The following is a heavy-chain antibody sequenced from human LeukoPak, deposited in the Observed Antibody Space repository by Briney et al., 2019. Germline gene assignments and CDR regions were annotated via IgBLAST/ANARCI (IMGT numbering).Heavy chain of an antibody. CDR3: ARVPARIAAAPFDY. CDR2: IYYSGST. CDR1: GGSISSYY. Sequence: SETLSLTCTVSGGSISSYYWSWIRQPPGKGLEWIGYIYYSGSTNYNPSLKSRVTISVDTSKNQFSLKLSSVTAADTAVYYCARVPARIAAAPFDYWGQGTLVTVSS. J-gene: IGHJ4*02. V-gene: IGHV4-59*12. D-gene: IGHD6-13*01.